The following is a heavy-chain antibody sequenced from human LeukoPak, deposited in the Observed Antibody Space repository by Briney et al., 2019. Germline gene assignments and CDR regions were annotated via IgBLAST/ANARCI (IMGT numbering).Heavy chain of an antibody. CDR2: INPNSGGT. J-gene: IGHJ4*02. Sequence: ASVKVSCKASGYTFTGYYMHWVRQAPGQGLEWMGWINPNSGGTNYAQKFQGRVTMTRDTSISTAYMELSRLRSDDTAVYYRARSSAWPAAIDYWGQGTLVTVSS. D-gene: IGHD2-2*01. V-gene: IGHV1-2*02. CDR3: ARSSAWPAAIDY. CDR1: GYTFTGYY.